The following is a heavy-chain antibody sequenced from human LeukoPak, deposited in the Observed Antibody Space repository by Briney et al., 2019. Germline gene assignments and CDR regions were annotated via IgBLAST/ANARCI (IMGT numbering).Heavy chain of an antibody. D-gene: IGHD4-17*01. Sequence: GGSLRLSCAASGFTFDDYGMSWVRQAPGKGLEWVSGINWNGGSTGYADSVKGRSTISRDNAKNSLYLQMNSLRVEDTALYYCARGGYGLNYFDCWGQRTLVTVSS. J-gene: IGHJ4*02. CDR2: INWNGGST. V-gene: IGHV3-20*04. CDR1: GFTFDDYG. CDR3: ARGGYGLNYFDC.